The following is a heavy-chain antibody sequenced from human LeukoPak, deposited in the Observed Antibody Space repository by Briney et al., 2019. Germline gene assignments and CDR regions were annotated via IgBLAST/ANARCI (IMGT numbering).Heavy chain of an antibody. Sequence: SETLSLTCTVSGGSISSYYWSWIRQPAGKGLEWIGRIYTSGSTNYNPSLKSRVTMSVDTSKNQFSLKLSSVTAADTAVYYCAREIWGDTAMVQIGKGYYYYYMDVWGKGTTVTISS. V-gene: IGHV4-4*07. D-gene: IGHD5-18*01. CDR2: IYTSGST. CDR3: AREIWGDTAMVQIGKGYYYYYMDV. J-gene: IGHJ6*03. CDR1: GGSISSYY.